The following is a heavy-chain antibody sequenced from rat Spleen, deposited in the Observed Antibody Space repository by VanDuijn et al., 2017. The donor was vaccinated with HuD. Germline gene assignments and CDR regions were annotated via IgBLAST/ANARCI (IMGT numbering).Heavy chain of an antibody. V-gene: IGHV3-1*01. CDR3: ARSGGSSLFAY. D-gene: IGHD1-2*01. Sequence: EVQLQESGPAPVKPSQSLSLTCSVTGYSITSNFWGWIRKFPGDKMEWMGYISYSGSTGFNPSLKSRISITRDTSKNQFFLQLNSVTTEDTATSDCARSGGSSLFAYWGPGTQVTVSS. J-gene: IGHJ1*01. CDR1: GYSITSNF. CDR2: ISYSGST.